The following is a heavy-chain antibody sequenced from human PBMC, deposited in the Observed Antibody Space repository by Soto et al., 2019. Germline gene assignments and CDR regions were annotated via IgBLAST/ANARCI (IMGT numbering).Heavy chain of an antibody. CDR3: ARRAGEFWRGYLFDP. CDR2: IYYSGST. CDR1: GGSISSGGYY. V-gene: IGHV4-31*03. Sequence: TLSLTCTVSGGSISSGGYYWSWIRQHPGKDLEWIGYIYYSGSTYYNPSLKSRVTISVDKSKNQFSLKLSSVTAADTAVYYCARRAGEFWRGYLFDPWGQGTLVTVSS. J-gene: IGHJ5*02. D-gene: IGHD3-3*01.